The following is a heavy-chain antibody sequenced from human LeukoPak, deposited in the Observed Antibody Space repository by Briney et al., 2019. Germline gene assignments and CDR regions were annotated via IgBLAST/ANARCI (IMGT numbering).Heavy chain of an antibody. CDR2: MNPNSGNT. Sequence: VASVKVSCTASGYTFTSYDINWVRQATGQGLEWMGWMNPNSGNTGYAQKFQGRVTMTRNTSISTAYMELSSLRSEDTAVYYCAIRGLHYYDSSGENDAFDIWGQGTMVTVSS. CDR3: AIRGLHYYDSSGENDAFDI. CDR1: GYTFTSYD. V-gene: IGHV1-8*01. J-gene: IGHJ3*02. D-gene: IGHD3-22*01.